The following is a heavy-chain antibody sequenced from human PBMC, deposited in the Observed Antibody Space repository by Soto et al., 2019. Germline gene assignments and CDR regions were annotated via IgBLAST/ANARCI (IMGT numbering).Heavy chain of an antibody. D-gene: IGHD6-13*01. J-gene: IGHJ3*02. CDR1: GGSFSGYY. Sequence: SETLSLTCAVYGGSFSGYYWSWIRQPPGKGLEWIGEINHSGSTNYNPSLKSRVTISVDTSKNQFSLKLSSVTAADTAVYYCARCRRYSSSWYGGGAFDIWGQGTMVTVSS. V-gene: IGHV4-34*01. CDR2: INHSGST. CDR3: ARCRRYSSSWYGGGAFDI.